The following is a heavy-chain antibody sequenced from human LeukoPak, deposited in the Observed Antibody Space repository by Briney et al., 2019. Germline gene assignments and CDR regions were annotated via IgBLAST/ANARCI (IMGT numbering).Heavy chain of an antibody. CDR2: IRYDGSNK. Sequence: PGGSLRLSCAASGFTFSSYGMHWVRQAPGKGLEWVAFIRYDGSNKYYADSVRGRFTISRDNSKNTLYLQMNSLRAEDTAVYYCAKAAANYGSGVNWFGPWGQGTLVTVSS. J-gene: IGHJ5*02. D-gene: IGHD3-10*01. CDR3: AKAAANYGSGVNWFGP. CDR1: GFTFSSYG. V-gene: IGHV3-30*02.